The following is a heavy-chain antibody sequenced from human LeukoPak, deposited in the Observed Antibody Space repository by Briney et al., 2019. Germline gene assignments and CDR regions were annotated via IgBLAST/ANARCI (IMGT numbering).Heavy chain of an antibody. CDR2: INPNSGGT. CDR3: ARDPLGVWFGEERGNWFDP. V-gene: IGHV1-2*02. D-gene: IGHD3-10*01. Sequence: ASVKVSCKASGYTFTGYYMHWVRQAPGQGLEWMGWINPNSGGTNYAQKFQGRVTMTRDTSISTAYMELSRLRSDDAAVYYCARDPLGVWFGEERGNWFDPWGQGTLVTVSS. CDR1: GYTFTGYY. J-gene: IGHJ5*02.